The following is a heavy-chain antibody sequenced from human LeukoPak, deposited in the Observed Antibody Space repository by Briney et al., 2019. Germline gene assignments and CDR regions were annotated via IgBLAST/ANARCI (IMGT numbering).Heavy chain of an antibody. CDR1: GFTFSSYG. V-gene: IGHV3-30*02. CDR3: ARIQLWWFDY. CDR2: IRYDGSNK. Sequence: GGSLRLSCAASGFTFSSYGMHWVRQAPGKGLEWVAFIRYDGSNKYYADSVKGRFTISRDNSKNTLYLQMNSLRAEDTAVYYCARIQLWWFDYWGQGTLVTVSS. J-gene: IGHJ5*01. D-gene: IGHD5-18*01.